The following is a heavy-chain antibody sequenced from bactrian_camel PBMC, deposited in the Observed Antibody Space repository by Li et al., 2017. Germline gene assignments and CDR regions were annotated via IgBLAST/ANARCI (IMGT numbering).Heavy chain of an antibody. CDR2: LSIDGSS. CDR3: AAGTRIIVGDYCDGITD. CDR1: GYIAGSYC. V-gene: IGHV3S67*01. D-gene: IGHD3*01. J-gene: IGHJ4*01. Sequence: DVQLVESGGGSVESGGSLRLSCVASGYIAGSYCMAWFRQAPGSEREGVASLSIDGSSDYADSVKGRFTISRDNAKNIIYLQMSSLTPDDTAMYYCAAGTRIIVGDYCDGITDWGQGTQVTVS.